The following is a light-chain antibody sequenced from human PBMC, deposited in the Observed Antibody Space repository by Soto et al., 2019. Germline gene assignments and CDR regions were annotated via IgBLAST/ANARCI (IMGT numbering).Light chain of an antibody. CDR2: GAS. CDR1: QSVTSSY. CDR3: QQYGSSPRT. Sequence: DIVLTQSTGTLSLSPGERATLSCRASQSVTSSYLAWYQQKPGQAPRLLIYGASSWATGIPDRFSGSGSGKDFPLTISRLEPEDFAVYYCQQYGSSPRTFGQGTKVEIK. V-gene: IGKV3-20*01. J-gene: IGKJ1*01.